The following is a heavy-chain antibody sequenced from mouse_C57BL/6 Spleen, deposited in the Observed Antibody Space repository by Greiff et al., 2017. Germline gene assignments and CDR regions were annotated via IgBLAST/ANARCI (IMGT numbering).Heavy chain of an antibody. CDR3: ARGHYGYGYYYAMDD. CDR1: GYTFTDYN. CDR2: INPNNGGT. V-gene: IGHV1-22*01. D-gene: IGHD2-2*01. Sequence: EVQLQESGPELVKPGASVKMSCKASGYTFTDYNMHWVKQSHGKSLEWIGYINPNNGGTSYNQKFKGKDTLTVNKSSSTAYMEVRMLISEESAVYYCARGHYGYGYYYAMDDWGQGTSVTVSS. J-gene: IGHJ4*01.